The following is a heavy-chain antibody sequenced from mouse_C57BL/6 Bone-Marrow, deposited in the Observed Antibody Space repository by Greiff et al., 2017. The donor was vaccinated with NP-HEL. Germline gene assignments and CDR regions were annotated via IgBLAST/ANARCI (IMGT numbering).Heavy chain of an antibody. V-gene: IGHV5-15*01. J-gene: IGHJ2*01. CDR3: ARGGYYGSSYYFDY. CDR1: GFTFSDYG. CDR2: ISNLAYSI. D-gene: IGHD1-1*01. Sequence: EVHLVESGGGLVQPGGSLKLSCAASGFTFSDYGMAWVRQAPRKGPEWVAFISNLAYSIYYADTVTGRFTVSRENAKNTLYLEMSSLRSEDTAMYYCARGGYYGSSYYFDYWGQGTTLTVSS.